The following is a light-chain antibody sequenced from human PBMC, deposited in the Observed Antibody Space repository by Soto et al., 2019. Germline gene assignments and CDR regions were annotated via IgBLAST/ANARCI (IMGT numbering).Light chain of an antibody. Sequence: QSALTQPASVSGSPGQSITISCTGTSSDVGGYNYVSWYQQHPGKAPKLMIYDVSNRPSGVSNRFSGSKSGNTASLTISGLQVEDEADYYCTSYTSSSTYVFGTGTKLTAL. CDR1: SSDVGGYNY. J-gene: IGLJ1*01. CDR3: TSYTSSSTYV. V-gene: IGLV2-14*01. CDR2: DVS.